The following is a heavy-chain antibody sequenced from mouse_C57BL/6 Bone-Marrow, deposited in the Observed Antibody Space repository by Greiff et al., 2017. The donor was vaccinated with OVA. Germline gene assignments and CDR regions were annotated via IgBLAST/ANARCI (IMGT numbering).Heavy chain of an antibody. J-gene: IGHJ2*01. Sequence: EVQGVESGGGLVQPGDSLSLSCAASGFTFTNYYMSWVRQPPGKALEWLAFIRNKPNGSTTEYSASVKGRFTISRDNSQSILNLQMKALRAEDSATYYGARYKGRVAVDYFDYWGQGTALTVSS. CDR3: ARYKGRVAVDYFDY. CDR1: GFTFTNYY. CDR2: IRNKPNGSTT. D-gene: IGHD1-1*01. V-gene: IGHV7-3*01.